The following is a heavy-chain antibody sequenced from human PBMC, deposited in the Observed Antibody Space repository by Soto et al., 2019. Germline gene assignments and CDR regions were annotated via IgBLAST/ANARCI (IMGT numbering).Heavy chain of an antibody. CDR3: VKDARVTVPGTPKLEFDY. D-gene: IGHD6-19*01. CDR2: ISYDGSNK. J-gene: IGHJ4*02. CDR1: GFTFSNDG. V-gene: IGHV3-30*18. Sequence: GGSLRLSCSASGFTFSNDGVYWVRQAPGKGLEWVAVISYDGSNKYYADSVKGRFTISRDNSKNTLYLQMNSLRAEDTAVYYCVKDARVTVPGTPKLEFDYWGQGTLVTVSS.